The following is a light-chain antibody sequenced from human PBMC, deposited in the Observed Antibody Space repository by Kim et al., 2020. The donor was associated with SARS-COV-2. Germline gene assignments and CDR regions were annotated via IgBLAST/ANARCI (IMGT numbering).Light chain of an antibody. CDR3: QQTYSTPRT. CDR2: TAS. V-gene: IGKV1-39*01. CDR1: QSISRY. Sequence: DIEMTQSPSSLSASVGDRVTITCRASQSISRYLNWYQQIPGKAPKLLIYTASSLQSGVPSRFSGSGSGTDFILTISSLQPQDVATYYCQQTYSTPRTFGQGTKVDIK. J-gene: IGKJ1*01.